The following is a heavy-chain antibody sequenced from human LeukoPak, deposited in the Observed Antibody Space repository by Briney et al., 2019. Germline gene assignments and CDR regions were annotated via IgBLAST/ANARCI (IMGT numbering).Heavy chain of an antibody. J-gene: IGHJ4*02. CDR3: ASTRRAAVAGRFDS. CDR1: GASMNSNY. D-gene: IGHD6-19*01. Sequence: SETLSLTCTVSGASMNSNYWSWIRQPPGRGLEWIGYIYYSGNTNSSPSLGSRVTTSLDASKNQFSLKVNSVTAADTAIYYCASTRRAAVAGRFDSWGQGTLVTVSS. V-gene: IGHV4-59*08. CDR2: IYYSGNT.